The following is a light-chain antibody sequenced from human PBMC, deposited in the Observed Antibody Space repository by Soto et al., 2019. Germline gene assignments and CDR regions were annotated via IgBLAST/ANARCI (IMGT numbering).Light chain of an antibody. CDR2: GAS. V-gene: IGKV3-20*01. CDR1: QSVSSSY. J-gene: IGKJ2*01. Sequence: EIVLTQSPGTLSLSPGERATLSCRASQSVSSSYLAWYQQKPGQAPRLLIYGASSRATGIPDRFSGSGSGTDFTLTISRLEPEDFEVYYCQQYGSSYTFGQGTKLELK. CDR3: QQYGSSYT.